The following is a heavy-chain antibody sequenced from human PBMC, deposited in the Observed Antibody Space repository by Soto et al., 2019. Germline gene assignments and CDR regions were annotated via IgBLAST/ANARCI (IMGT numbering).Heavy chain of an antibody. CDR1: GGSVSSGSFY. CDR2: IYYTGST. J-gene: IGHJ4*02. Sequence: PSETLSLTCTVSGGSVSSGSFYWSWIRQPPGKGLEWIGYIYYTGSTTYNPSLKSRVTMSADTSKNQFSLRLSSVTAADTAVYYCARGYSTSTSCSIFNSWGQGTLVTVSS. V-gene: IGHV4-61*01. D-gene: IGHD2-2*01. CDR3: ARGYSTSTSCSIFNS.